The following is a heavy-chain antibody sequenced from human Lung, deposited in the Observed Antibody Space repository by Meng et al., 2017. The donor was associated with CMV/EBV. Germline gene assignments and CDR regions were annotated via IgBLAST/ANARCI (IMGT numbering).Heavy chain of an antibody. Sequence: KVSXKGSGYSFTSYWIGWVRQMPGKGLEWMGIIYPGDSDTRYSPSFQGQVTFSADKSISTAYLQWSSLKASDTAMYYCARTVKYYYDSSGPDPWGQGTLVTVSS. CDR3: ARTVKYYYDSSGPDP. J-gene: IGHJ5*02. CDR1: GYSFTSYW. D-gene: IGHD3-22*01. V-gene: IGHV5-51*01. CDR2: IYPGDSDT.